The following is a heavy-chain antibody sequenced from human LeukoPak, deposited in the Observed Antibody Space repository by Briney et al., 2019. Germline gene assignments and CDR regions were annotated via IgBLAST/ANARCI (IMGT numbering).Heavy chain of an antibody. J-gene: IGHJ4*02. CDR1: GGSFGSYY. CDR3: AREQWELDFDY. Sequence: SETLSLTCSVSGGSFGSYYWTWIRQSPGKGLEWIGNIFYSGSTNYNPSLKSRVTISVDTSKNQFSLKLSSVTAADTAVYYCAREQWELDFDYWGQGTLVTVSS. D-gene: IGHD1-26*01. CDR2: IFYSGST. V-gene: IGHV4-59*12.